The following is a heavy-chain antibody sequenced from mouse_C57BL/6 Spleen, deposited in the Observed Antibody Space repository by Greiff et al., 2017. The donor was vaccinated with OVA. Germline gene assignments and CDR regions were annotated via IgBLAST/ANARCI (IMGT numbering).Heavy chain of an antibody. Sequence: QVQLQQSGAELVRPGTSVKVSCKASGYAFTNYLIEWVKQRPGQGLEWIGVINPGSGGTNYNEKFKGKATLTADKSSSTAYMQLSSLTSEDSAVYFCARELWDSDVWGTGTTVTVSS. CDR1: GYAFTNYL. J-gene: IGHJ1*03. V-gene: IGHV1-54*01. CDR3: ARELWDSDV. CDR2: INPGSGGT.